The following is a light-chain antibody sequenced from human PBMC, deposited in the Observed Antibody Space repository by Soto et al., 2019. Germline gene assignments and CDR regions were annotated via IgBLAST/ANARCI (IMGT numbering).Light chain of an antibody. J-gene: IGKJ1*01. CDR3: MQALQSTWT. CDR1: QSLLHSNGYNY. Sequence: DIVMTQSPLSLPVTPGEPASISCRSSQSLLHSNGYNYLDWHLQKPGQSPQLLIYLGSNRASGVPDRFIGSGSGTDFTLKISRVEAEDVGVYYCMQALQSTWTFGQGTKVEIK. V-gene: IGKV2-28*01. CDR2: LGS.